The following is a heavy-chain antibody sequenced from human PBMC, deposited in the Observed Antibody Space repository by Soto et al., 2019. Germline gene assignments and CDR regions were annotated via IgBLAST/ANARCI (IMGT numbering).Heavy chain of an antibody. D-gene: IGHD2-15*01. CDR3: ANGAGSTDSYTDV. V-gene: IGHV3-74*01. J-gene: IGHJ6*03. CDR1: GFTFSHYY. CDR2: INSVGST. Sequence: GGSLRLSCAASGFTFSHYYMHWVRQVPGKGLVWVSYINSVGSTSYADSVRGRFTVSRDNAENTLYLEMNGLTGEDTALYYCANGAGSTDSYTDVW.